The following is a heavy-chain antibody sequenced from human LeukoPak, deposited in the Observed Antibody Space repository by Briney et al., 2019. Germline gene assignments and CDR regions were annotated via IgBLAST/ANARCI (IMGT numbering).Heavy chain of an antibody. V-gene: IGHV5-51*01. CDR3: ARQVKAAVYDAFDI. Sequence: PGESLKISCKGSGYTFTSYWIGWVRQMPGKGLEWLGIIYPGDSNTRYSPSFQGQVTISADKSISTAYLQWSSLEASDTAMYYCARQVKAAVYDAFDIWGQGTMVTVSS. D-gene: IGHD6-13*01. CDR2: IYPGDSNT. CDR1: GYTFTSYW. J-gene: IGHJ3*02.